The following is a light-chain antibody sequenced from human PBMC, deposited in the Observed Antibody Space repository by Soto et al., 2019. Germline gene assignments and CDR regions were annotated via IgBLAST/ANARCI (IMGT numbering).Light chain of an antibody. Sequence: QSALTQPPSASGSPGQSVTISCTGTSGDVGAYNYVAWHQKHPGKAPKLMIYEVIKRPPGVPDRFSGSKSGNTASLTVSGLQAEDEADYYCSSYAGGNNLVFGGWTKLTVL. J-gene: IGLJ2*01. V-gene: IGLV2-8*01. CDR2: EVI. CDR1: SGDVGAYNY. CDR3: SSYAGGNNLV.